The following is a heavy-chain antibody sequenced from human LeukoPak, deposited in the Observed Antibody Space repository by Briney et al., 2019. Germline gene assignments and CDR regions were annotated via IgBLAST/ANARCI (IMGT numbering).Heavy chain of an antibody. CDR2: ISAYNGNT. CDR3: ARVPYYDSSGYYDY. V-gene: IGHV1-18*01. D-gene: IGHD3-22*01. CDR1: GCTFTSYG. J-gene: IGHJ4*02. Sequence: ASVKVSCKASGCTFTSYGISWVRQAPGQGLEWMGWISAYNGNTNYAQKLQGRVTMTTDTSTSTAYMELRSLRSDDTAVYYCARVPYYDSSGYYDYWGQGTLVTVSS.